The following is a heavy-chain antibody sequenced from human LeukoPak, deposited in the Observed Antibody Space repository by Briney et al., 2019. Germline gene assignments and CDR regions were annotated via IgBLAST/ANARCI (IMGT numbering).Heavy chain of an antibody. D-gene: IGHD3-22*01. J-gene: IGHJ4*02. Sequence: SETLSLTCTVSGDSTSSTSHYWGWIRQPPGKGLEWIGTIYYSGNTYYNPSLKSRVTISVDTSKNQFSLKLSSVTAADTAVYYCASLLPQGSGYYQYRPYYFDYWGQGTLVTVSS. CDR2: IYYSGNT. CDR1: GDSTSSTSHY. CDR3: ASLLPQGSGYYQYRPYYFDY. V-gene: IGHV4-39*01.